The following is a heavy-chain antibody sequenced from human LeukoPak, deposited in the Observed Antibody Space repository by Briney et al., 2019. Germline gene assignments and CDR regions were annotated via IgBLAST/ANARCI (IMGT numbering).Heavy chain of an antibody. D-gene: IGHD2-2*02. CDR3: ATAPILRGEGGEHYKYGMDV. J-gene: IGHJ6*02. V-gene: IGHV4-4*02. CDR2: IYHNGTP. CDR1: VDSISSGNW. Sequence: TPSGTLSLTCAVSVDSISSGNWWSWVRQSPGKGLERSGEIYHNGTPNYNPSLKSRVTISADTFKNHFSLKLTSVTAADTAVYYCATAPILRGEGGEHYKYGMDVWGQGTTVIVSS.